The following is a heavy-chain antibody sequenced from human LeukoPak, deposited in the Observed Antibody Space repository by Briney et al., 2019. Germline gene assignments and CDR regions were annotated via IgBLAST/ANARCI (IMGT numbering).Heavy chain of an antibody. CDR1: GYTFSRYW. V-gene: IGHV3-74*01. D-gene: IGHD1-1*01. J-gene: IGHJ4*02. CDR3: SRDSTGNDDY. CDR2: TNPEGTRT. Sequence: PGGSLRLSCAASGYTFSRYWMHWFRQAPGKGLVWVSRTNPEGTRTDYADSVKGRFTISRDNAKNTLYLQMNSLRADDTAVYYCSRDSTGNDDYWGQGTLVTVSS.